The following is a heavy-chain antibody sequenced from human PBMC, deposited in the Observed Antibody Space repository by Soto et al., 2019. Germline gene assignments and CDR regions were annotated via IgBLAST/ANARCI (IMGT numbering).Heavy chain of an antibody. CDR3: AKGDRDYEYFQH. J-gene: IGHJ1*01. CDR2: ISGSGGSK. CDR1: GFTFSSNA. Sequence: EVQLLESGGGLVQPGGSLRLSCAASGFTFSSNAMSWVRQAPGKGLEWVSGISGSGGSKYYADSVKGRFTISRDNSKNKLYLQMNSLRADDTAVYYCAKGDRDYEYFQHWGQGTLVTVSS. V-gene: IGHV3-23*01. D-gene: IGHD4-17*01.